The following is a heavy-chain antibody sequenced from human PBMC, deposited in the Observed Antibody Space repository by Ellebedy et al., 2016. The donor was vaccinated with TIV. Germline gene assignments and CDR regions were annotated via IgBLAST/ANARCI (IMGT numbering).Heavy chain of an antibody. Sequence: GESLKISCAASGFTFSTYGMHWVRQAPGEGLQWVAFIRYGGTDKYYADSVKGRFTISRDNSKNTLYLQMSSLRVEDTAVYYCAKGCDARGNWGQGTLVTVSS. CDR1: GFTFSTYG. D-gene: IGHD5-12*01. CDR3: AKGCDARGN. V-gene: IGHV3-30*02. CDR2: IRYGGTDK. J-gene: IGHJ4*02.